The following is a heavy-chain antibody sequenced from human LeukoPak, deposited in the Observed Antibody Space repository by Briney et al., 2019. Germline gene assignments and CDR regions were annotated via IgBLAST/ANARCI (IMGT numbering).Heavy chain of an antibody. CDR3: ATALGTTVTTTSPWFDP. Sequence: APVKVSCKASGYTFTGYYMHWVRQAPGQGLEWMGWINPNSGGTNYAQKFQGRVTMTRDTSISTAYMELSRLRSDDTAVYYCATALGTTVTTTSPWFDPWGQGTLVTVSS. J-gene: IGHJ5*02. V-gene: IGHV1-2*02. D-gene: IGHD4-17*01. CDR2: INPNSGGT. CDR1: GYTFTGYY.